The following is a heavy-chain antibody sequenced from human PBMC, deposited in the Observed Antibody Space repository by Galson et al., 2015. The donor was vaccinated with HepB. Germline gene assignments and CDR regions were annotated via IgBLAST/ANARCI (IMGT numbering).Heavy chain of an antibody. CDR2: LHNDGVTT. CDR1: GFTFSTFA. J-gene: IGHJ4*02. D-gene: IGHD2-2*03. V-gene: IGHV3-23*05. CDR3: AKFRGMDIGEYHFDH. Sequence: SLRLSCAASGFTFSTFAMGWVRPAPGKGLEWVSTLHNDGVTTHIADSVRGRFTISRDNSKNTLFLQMNSLGVEDTALYYCAKFRGMDIGEYHFDHWGQGTLVTVSS.